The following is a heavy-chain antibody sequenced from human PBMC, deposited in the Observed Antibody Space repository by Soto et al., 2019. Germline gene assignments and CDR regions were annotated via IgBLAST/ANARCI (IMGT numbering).Heavy chain of an antibody. D-gene: IGHD4-17*01. CDR1: SVSISSSNW. V-gene: IGHV4-4*02. CDR3: ARTGTGDYARTFDY. Sequence: SETLSLTCAVSSVSISSSNWWSWVRQPPGKGLEWIGEIYHSGSTNYNPSLKSRVTISVDKSKNQFSLKLSSVTAADTAVYYCARTGTGDYARTFDYWGQGTLVTVSS. CDR2: IYHSGST. J-gene: IGHJ4*02.